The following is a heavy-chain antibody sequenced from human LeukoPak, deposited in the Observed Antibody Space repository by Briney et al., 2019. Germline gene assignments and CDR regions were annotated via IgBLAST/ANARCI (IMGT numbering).Heavy chain of an antibody. J-gene: IGHJ4*02. D-gene: IGHD3-22*01. CDR2: INPSGGST. Sequence: GASVKVSCKASGYTFTSYYMHWVRQAPGQGLEWMGVINPSGGSTSYAQKFQGRVTMTGDTSTSTVYMELSSLRSEDTAVYYCARDPGKGYYYDSSGYYYFDYWGQGTLVTVSS. CDR1: GYTFTSYY. V-gene: IGHV1-46*01. CDR3: ARDPGKGYYYDSSGYYYFDY.